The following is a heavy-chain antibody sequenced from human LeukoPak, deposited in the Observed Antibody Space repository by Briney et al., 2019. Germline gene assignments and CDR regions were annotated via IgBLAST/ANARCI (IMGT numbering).Heavy chain of an antibody. V-gene: IGHV1-46*01. CDR2: INPDVGST. D-gene: IGHD3-22*01. J-gene: IGHJ4*02. CDR1: GYTFTSYY. Sequence: GASVKVSCKASGYTFTSYYIYWVRQAPGQGLEWMGIINPDVGSTTYAQKFQGRVTMTRDTSTTTVYMELSSPRSEDTAVYYCVRGGDYYDSSGYHYAAAHWGQGTLVTVSS. CDR3: VRGGDYYDSSGYHYAAAH.